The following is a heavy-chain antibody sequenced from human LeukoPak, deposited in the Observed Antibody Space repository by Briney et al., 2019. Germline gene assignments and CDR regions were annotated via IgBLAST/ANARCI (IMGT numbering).Heavy chain of an antibody. CDR1: GGSISSDY. CDR3: ARLLGDAFDT. Sequence: SETLSVTCTVSGGSISSDYWSWIRQPPGKGLEWIGYIYYSGSTNYNPSLKSRVTISVDTSKNQFSLKLSSVTAADTAVYYCARLLGDAFDTWGQGTMVTVPS. V-gene: IGHV4-59*01. CDR2: IYYSGST. D-gene: IGHD2-15*01. J-gene: IGHJ3*02.